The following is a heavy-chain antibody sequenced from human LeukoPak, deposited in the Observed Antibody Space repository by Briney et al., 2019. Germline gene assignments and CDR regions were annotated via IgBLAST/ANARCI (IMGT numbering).Heavy chain of an antibody. CDR2: ISPTRGDT. V-gene: IGHV1-2*06. Sequence: ASVKVSCKASGQSLTGYFIHWVRQAPGQGLEWVGRISPTRGDTNYAQNFQGRLTLTRDTAVSTVYMELSGLTSDDTAVYYCARFYCRGTTCSLLWGQGTLLTVSS. J-gene: IGHJ4*02. CDR1: GQSLTGYF. CDR3: ARFYCRGTTCSLL. D-gene: IGHD2-2*01.